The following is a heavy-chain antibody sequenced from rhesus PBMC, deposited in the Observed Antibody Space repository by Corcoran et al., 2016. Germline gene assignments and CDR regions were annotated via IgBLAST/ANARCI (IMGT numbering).Heavy chain of an antibody. D-gene: IGHD3-3*01. CDR3: ARDVQGQYLDWLFGLDV. CDR1: GGSISSSNW. Sequence: QVQLQESGPGLVKPSETLSLTCAVSGGSISSSNWWSWTRPPPGKGLGWSGYISGSSGSTYYNPSPKSRVTISKDTSKNQFSLKLSSVTAADTAVYYCARDVQGQYLDWLFGLDVWGRGVLVTVSS. CDR2: ISGSSGST. V-gene: IGHV4S19*01. J-gene: IGHJ5-2*02.